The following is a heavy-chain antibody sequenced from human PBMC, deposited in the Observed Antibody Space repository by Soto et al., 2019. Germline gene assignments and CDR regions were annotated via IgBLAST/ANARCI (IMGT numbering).Heavy chain of an antibody. J-gene: IGHJ5*02. CDR2: IYHSGST. Sequence: SETLSLTCAVSGGSISSGGYSWSWIRQPPGKGLEWIGYIYHSGSTYYNPSLKSRVTISVDRPKNQFSLKLSSVTAADTAVYYCARVQQWLVRETRWWFEPWGQGTLVSVS. CDR1: GGSISSGGYS. CDR3: ARVQQWLVRETRWWFEP. D-gene: IGHD6-19*01. V-gene: IGHV4-30-2*01.